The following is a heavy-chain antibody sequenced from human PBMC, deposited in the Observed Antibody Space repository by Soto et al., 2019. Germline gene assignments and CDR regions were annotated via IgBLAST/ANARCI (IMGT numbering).Heavy chain of an antibody. Sequence: SLRLSCATSGFTFSSYSMNWVRQAPGKGLEWVASISSASSSIDFADSVKGRFTISRDNVNNSVFLQMNSLRAEDTGFYYCARYDAFKAFDLWGQGTMVTVSS. V-gene: IGHV3-21*01. CDR2: ISSASSSI. CDR1: GFTFSSYS. J-gene: IGHJ3*01. D-gene: IGHD1-1*01. CDR3: ARYDAFKAFDL.